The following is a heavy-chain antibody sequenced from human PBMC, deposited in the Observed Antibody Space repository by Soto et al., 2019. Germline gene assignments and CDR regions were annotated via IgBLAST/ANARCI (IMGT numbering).Heavy chain of an antibody. J-gene: IGHJ4*02. V-gene: IGHV4-59*01. CDR3: AKSLWDTSGWKTDY. Sequence: QVQLQESGPGLVKPSETLSLTCTVSGDSISSLYWSWIRQPPGKGLEWIGYIYYSGSINYNPSLRRRVTIXVXPXXSQCSLRLSSVTAADTAVYYCAKSLWDTSGWKTDYWGQGTLVTVSS. CDR2: IYYSGSI. D-gene: IGHD6-19*01. CDR1: GDSISSLY.